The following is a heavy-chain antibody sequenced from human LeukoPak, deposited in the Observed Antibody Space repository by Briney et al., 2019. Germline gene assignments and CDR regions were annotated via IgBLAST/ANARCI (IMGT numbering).Heavy chain of an antibody. CDR1: GGSISSYY. D-gene: IGHD6-19*01. Sequence: PSETLSLTCTVSGGSISSYYWSWIRQPPGKGLEWIGDMYYNGVTYYNPSLKSRVTISVDTSRIQFSLKLTSVTAADTAVYYCARRTAVAGGWFDPWGQGTLVTVSS. CDR3: ARRTAVAGGWFDP. V-gene: IGHV4-59*04. J-gene: IGHJ5*02. CDR2: MYYNGVT.